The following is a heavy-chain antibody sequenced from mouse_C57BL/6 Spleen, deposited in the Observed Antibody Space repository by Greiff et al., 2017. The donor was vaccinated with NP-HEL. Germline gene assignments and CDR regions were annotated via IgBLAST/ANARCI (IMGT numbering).Heavy chain of an antibody. V-gene: IGHV1-5*01. D-gene: IGHD2-2*01. CDR2: IYPGNSDT. CDR3: TRETDGYDVYAMDY. J-gene: IGHJ4*01. Sequence: EVQLQQSGTVLARPGASVKMSCKTSGYTFTSYWMHWVKQRPGQGLEWIGAIYPGNSDTSYNQKFKGKAKLTAVTSASTAYMELSSLTNEDSAVYYCTRETDGYDVYAMDYWGQGTSVTVSS. CDR1: GYTFTSYW.